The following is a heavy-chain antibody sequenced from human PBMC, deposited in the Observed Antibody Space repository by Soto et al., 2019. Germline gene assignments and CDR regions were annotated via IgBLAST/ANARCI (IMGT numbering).Heavy chain of an antibody. J-gene: IGHJ4*02. CDR2: ISYDGSNK. Sequence: GGSLRLSCAASGFTFSSDGMHWVRQAPGKGLEWVAVISYDGSNKYYADSVKGRFTISRDNSKNTLYLQMNSLRAEDTAVYYCAKDHLEYSGYDSFDSWGQGT. CDR3: AKDHLEYSGYDSFDS. D-gene: IGHD5-12*01. V-gene: IGHV3-30*18. CDR1: GFTFSSDG.